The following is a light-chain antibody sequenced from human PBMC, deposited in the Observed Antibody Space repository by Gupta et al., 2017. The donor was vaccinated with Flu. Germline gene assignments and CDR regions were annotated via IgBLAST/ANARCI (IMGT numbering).Light chain of an antibody. Sequence: PSSVSASVGDRVTITCRASQGISSSLAWYQQKPGKAPKLLIYVASTVQSGVPSRFSVSGSGTDFTLTITSLQPEDFATYYCQQANSFPLTFGHGTKVDIK. V-gene: IGKV1-12*01. CDR3: QQANSFPLT. J-gene: IGKJ3*01. CDR2: VAS. CDR1: QGISSS.